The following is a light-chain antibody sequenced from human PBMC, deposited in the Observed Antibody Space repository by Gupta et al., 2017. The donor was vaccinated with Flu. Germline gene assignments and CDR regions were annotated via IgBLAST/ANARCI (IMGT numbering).Light chain of an antibody. CDR1: QSLLHSNGYNY. J-gene: IGKJ1*01. V-gene: IGKV2-28*01. CDR2: LGS. CDR3: MQSLPTPRT. Sequence: DIVMTQSPLSLPVTPGEPASISCRSSQSLLHSNGYNYLDWYLQKPGQSPQLLIYLGSNRASGVPHMFSGSASGTDFTLKISRVEAEDVRVYYCMQSLPTPRTFGPGTKVELK.